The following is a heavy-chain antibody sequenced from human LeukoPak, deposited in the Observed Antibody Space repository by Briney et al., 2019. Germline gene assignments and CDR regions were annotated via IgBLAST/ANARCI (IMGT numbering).Heavy chain of an antibody. J-gene: IGHJ3*02. V-gene: IGHV3-23*01. Sequence: GGSLRLSCAASGFAFSSYAMHWVRQVPGKGLEWVSGISASGGSTYYADSVKGRFTISRDNSKNTLYLQMNSLRADDTAVYYCAKDSSGVLAGGAFDIWGQGTRVTVSS. CDR1: GFAFSSYA. CDR3: AKDSSGVLAGGAFDI. D-gene: IGHD7-27*01. CDR2: ISASGGST.